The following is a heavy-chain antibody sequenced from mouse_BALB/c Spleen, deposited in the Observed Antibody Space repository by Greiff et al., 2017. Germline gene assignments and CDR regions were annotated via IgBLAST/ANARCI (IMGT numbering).Heavy chain of an antibody. CDR3: ARGGYYEAMDY. V-gene: IGHV5-6-5*01. CDR1: GFTFSSYA. J-gene: IGHJ4*01. CDR2: ISSGGST. Sequence: EVHLVESGGGLVKPGGSLKLSCAASGFTFSSYAMSWVRQTPEKRLEWVASISSGGSTYYPDSVKGRFTISRDNARNILYLQMSSLRSEDTAMYYCARGGYYEAMDYWGQGTSGTVAS. D-gene: IGHD1-1*01.